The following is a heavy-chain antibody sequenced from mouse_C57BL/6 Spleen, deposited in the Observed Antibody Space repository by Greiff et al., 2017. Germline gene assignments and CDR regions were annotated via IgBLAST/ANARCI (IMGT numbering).Heavy chain of an antibody. CDR1: GYTFTSYW. CDR3: ARQGTYYSNYGNAMDY. D-gene: IGHD2-5*01. J-gene: IGHJ4*01. CDR2: IYPGSGST. V-gene: IGHV1-55*01. Sequence: QVQLQQPGAELVKPGASVKMSCTASGYTFTSYWITWVKQRPGQGLEWIGDIYPGSGSTNYNEKFKSKATLTVDTSSSTAYMQLSSLTSEDSAVYYCARQGTYYSNYGNAMDYWGQGTSVTVSS.